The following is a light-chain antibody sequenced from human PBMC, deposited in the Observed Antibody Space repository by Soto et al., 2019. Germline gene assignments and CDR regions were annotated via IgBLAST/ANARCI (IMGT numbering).Light chain of an antibody. J-gene: IGKJ5*01. V-gene: IGKV3-11*01. CDR1: QSVSSY. CDR2: DAS. CDR3: QQRSNCLIT. Sequence: EIVLTQSPATLSLSPGERATLSCRASQSVSSYLAWYQQKPGQAPRLLIYDASNSATGIPARFSGSGAGTDFTLTISSLEPEDFAVYYCQQRSNCLITFGQGTRLEIK.